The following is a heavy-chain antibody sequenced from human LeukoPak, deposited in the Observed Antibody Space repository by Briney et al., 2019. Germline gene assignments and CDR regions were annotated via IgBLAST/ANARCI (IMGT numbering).Heavy chain of an antibody. Sequence: GGSLRLSCAASGFGFGQYEMTWVRQAPGKGLEWIAYISVRAGTIYYGDSAEGRFTISRDDAKNSLYLQMNGLRVEDTAIYYCAKDFPHYYEVPHGMDVWGQGTTVTV. D-gene: IGHD3-22*01. CDR1: GFGFGQYE. CDR3: AKDFPHYYEVPHGMDV. V-gene: IGHV3-48*03. J-gene: IGHJ6*02. CDR2: ISVRAGTI.